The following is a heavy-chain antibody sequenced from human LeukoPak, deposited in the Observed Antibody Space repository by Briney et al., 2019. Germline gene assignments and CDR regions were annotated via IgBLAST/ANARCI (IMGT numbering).Heavy chain of an antibody. CDR1: GFTFSRNW. J-gene: IGHJ6*02. Sequence: GGSLRLSCAASGFTFSRNWMSWVRQAPGKGLEWVAVISYDGSNKYYADSVKGRFTISRDNSKNTLYLQMNSLRAEDTAVYYCAKDQGPGDGSSWYVWHYYYGMDVWGQGTTVTVSS. V-gene: IGHV3-30*18. CDR3: AKDQGPGDGSSWYVWHYYYGMDV. D-gene: IGHD6-13*01. CDR2: ISYDGSNK.